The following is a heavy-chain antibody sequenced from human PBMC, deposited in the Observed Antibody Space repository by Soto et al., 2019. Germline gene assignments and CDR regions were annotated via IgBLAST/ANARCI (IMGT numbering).Heavy chain of an antibody. D-gene: IGHD2-21*02. CDR3: ARVYEGGGNSIEY. CDR2: IYYIGNT. Sequence: QVQLQESGPGLVKPSQTLSLTCTVSGGSISIPDYYWTWVRQPPGKGLEWIGYIYYIGNTYYNPSLQSRLTISIDASKDQFSLILSSVTAADTAVYYCARVYEGGGNSIEYWGQGNLVTVSS. V-gene: IGHV4-30-4*01. J-gene: IGHJ4*02. CDR1: GGSISIPDYY.